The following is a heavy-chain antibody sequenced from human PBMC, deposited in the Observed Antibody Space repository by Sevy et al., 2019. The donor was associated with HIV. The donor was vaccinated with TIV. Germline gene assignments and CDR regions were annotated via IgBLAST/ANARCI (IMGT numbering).Heavy chain of an antibody. V-gene: IGHV3-43*01. CDR2: ISWDGGST. CDR1: GFTFDDYT. CDR3: AKGVDTAMGRGGVDV. J-gene: IGHJ6*02. Sequence: GGSLRLSCAASGFTFDDYTMHWVRQAPGKGLEWVSLISWDGGSTYYADSVKGRFTISRDNSKNSLYLQMNSLRTEDTALYYCAKGVDTAMGRGGVDVWGQGTTVTVSS. D-gene: IGHD5-18*01.